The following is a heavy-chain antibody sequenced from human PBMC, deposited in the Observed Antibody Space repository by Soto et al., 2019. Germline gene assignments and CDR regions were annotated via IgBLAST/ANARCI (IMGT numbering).Heavy chain of an antibody. Sequence: PAETLSLTCPVSGGSLSGCYWSWIRQPPGKGLEWIGYIYYSGSTNYNPSLKSRVTISIDTSKNQFSLKLSSVTAADTAVYYCARTYYDFWSGYWRWFDPWGQGTLVTVSP. J-gene: IGHJ5*02. D-gene: IGHD3-3*01. CDR1: GGSLSGCY. CDR2: IYYSGST. V-gene: IGHV4-59*01. CDR3: ARTYYDFWSGYWRWFDP.